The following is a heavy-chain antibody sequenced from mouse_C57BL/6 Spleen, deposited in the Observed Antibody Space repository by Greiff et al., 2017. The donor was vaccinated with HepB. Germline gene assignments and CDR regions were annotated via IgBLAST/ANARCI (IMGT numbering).Heavy chain of an antibody. V-gene: IGHV5-17*01. J-gene: IGHJ1*03. CDR3: ARGQGYRYWYFDV. D-gene: IGHD2-2*01. Sequence: EVQLVESGGGLVKPGGSLKLSCAASGFTFSDYGMHWVRQAPEKGLEWVAYISSGSSTIYYADTVKGRFTISRDNAKNTLFLQMTILRSEDTAMYYCARGQGYRYWYFDVWGTGTTVTVSS. CDR2: ISSGSSTI. CDR1: GFTFSDYG.